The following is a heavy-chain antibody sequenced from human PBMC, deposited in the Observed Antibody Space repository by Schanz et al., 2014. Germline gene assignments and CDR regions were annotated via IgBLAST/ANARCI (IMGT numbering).Heavy chain of an antibody. J-gene: IGHJ4*02. CDR3: ARGGPAYYFDD. CDR2: LWHDGSKK. Sequence: QVQLVESGGGVVQPGRSLRLSCVASGFTFSSYDVFWVRQAPGKGLEWVAILWHDGSKKYYADSVKGRFTISRDNSKNTVYIQMNSLRAEDTAVYYGARGGPAYYFDDWGQGTLVTVSS. CDR1: GFTFSSYD. V-gene: IGHV3-33*01.